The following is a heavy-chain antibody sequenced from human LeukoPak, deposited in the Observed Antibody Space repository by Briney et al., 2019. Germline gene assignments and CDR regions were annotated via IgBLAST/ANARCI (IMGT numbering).Heavy chain of an antibody. J-gene: IGHJ4*02. D-gene: IGHD5-18*01. V-gene: IGHV3-30-3*01. Sequence: GGSLRLSCAASGFTFSSYAMHWVRQAPGKGLEWVAVISYDGSNKYYADSVKGRFTISRDNSKNTLYLQMNSLRAEDTAVYYCAREGPGYSYGFFDYWGQGTLVTVSS. CDR3: AREGPGYSYGFFDY. CDR2: ISYDGSNK. CDR1: GFTFSSYA.